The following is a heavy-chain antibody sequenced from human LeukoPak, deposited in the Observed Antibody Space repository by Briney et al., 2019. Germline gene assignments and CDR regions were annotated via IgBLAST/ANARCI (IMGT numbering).Heavy chain of an antibody. D-gene: IGHD6-13*01. J-gene: IGHJ3*02. Sequence: SETLSLTCTVSGGSISSGSYYWSWIRQPAGKGLEWIGYIYYSGSTNYNPSLKSRVTISVDTSKNQFSLKLSSVTAADTAVYYCARGGIADDAFDIWGQGTMVTVSS. V-gene: IGHV4-61*10. CDR3: ARGGIADDAFDI. CDR2: IYYSGST. CDR1: GGSISSGSYY.